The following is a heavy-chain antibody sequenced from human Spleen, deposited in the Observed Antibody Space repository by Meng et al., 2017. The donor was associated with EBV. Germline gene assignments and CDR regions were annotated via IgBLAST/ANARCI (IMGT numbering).Heavy chain of an antibody. D-gene: IGHD3-16*01. CDR3: ATGWGKANY. V-gene: IGHV4-34*12. CDR2: VIHSGNT. J-gene: IGHJ4*02. CDR1: GRSFMAYY. Sequence: VQLPQWAAGLLNPSDTLSLPLTCYGRSFMAYYWRWIRQPPGRGLEWIGDVIHSGNTSYSPSLKSRVTISVDTSKRQFSLKLRSTTAADTAVYYCATGWGKANYWGQGTLVTVSS.